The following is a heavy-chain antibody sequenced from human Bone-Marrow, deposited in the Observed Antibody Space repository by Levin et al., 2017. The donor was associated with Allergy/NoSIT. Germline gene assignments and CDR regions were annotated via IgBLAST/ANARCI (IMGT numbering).Heavy chain of an antibody. Sequence: LSLTCAASGFTISSYWMHWVRQAPGQGLVWVSRINHDGSSISYADSVKGRLTISRDNAKNTLYLQMNSLRVEDTAVYYCADMSGGYDAFDIRGQGTMVTVSS. CDR3: ADMSGGYDAFDI. V-gene: IGHV3-74*01. D-gene: IGHD3-3*01. CDR2: INHDGSSI. J-gene: IGHJ3*02. CDR1: GFTISSYW.